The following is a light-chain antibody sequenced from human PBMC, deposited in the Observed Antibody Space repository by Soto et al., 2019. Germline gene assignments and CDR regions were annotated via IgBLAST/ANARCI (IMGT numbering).Light chain of an antibody. CDR1: QDISNY. CDR3: QQYDNLPPFT. CDR2: DAS. J-gene: IGKJ3*01. Sequence: DIQMTQSPSSLSASVGDRVTITCQASQDISNYLNGYQQKPGKAPKLLIYDASNLETGVPSRFSGSGSGTDFTFTISSLQPADIATYDCQQYDNLPPFTFGPGTKVDIK. V-gene: IGKV1-33*01.